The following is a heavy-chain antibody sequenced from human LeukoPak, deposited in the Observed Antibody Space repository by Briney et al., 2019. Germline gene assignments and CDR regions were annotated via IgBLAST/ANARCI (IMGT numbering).Heavy chain of an antibody. CDR2: TYYRSRWCY. CDR3: ARDWDGRYFDY. D-gene: IGHD1-26*01. V-gene: IGHV6-1*01. J-gene: IGHJ4*02. Sequence: SQTLSLTCAISGDSVSANRPAWNWIRQSPSRGLEWLGRTYYRSRWCYDYPVSVKSRITINPDTSKNQFSLHLNSVTPEDTAVYYCARDWDGRYFDYWGQGTLVTVSS. CDR1: GDSVSANRPA.